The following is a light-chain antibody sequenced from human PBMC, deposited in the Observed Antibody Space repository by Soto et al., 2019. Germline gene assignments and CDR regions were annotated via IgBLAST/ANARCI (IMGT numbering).Light chain of an antibody. CDR3: QQRSNWPT. CDR1: QSVSSY. J-gene: IGKJ1*01. CDR2: DAS. V-gene: IGKV3-11*01. Sequence: EFVLTQSPATLSLSPGERATLSCRASQSVSSYLAWYQQKPGQAPRLLIYDASNRATGIPARFSGSGSGTDFTLTISSLEPEDFAAYYCQQRSNWPTFGQGTKVDI.